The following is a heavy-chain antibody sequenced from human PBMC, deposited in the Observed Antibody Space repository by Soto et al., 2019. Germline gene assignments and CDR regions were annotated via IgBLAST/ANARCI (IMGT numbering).Heavy chain of an antibody. V-gene: IGHV3-48*02. CDR2: ISSSSSTI. CDR1: GFTFSSYS. Sequence: EVQLVESGGGLVQPGGSLRLSCAASGFTFSSYSMNWVRQAPGKGLEWVSYISSSSSTIYYADSVKGRFTISRDNAKNSLYLQMNSRGDEDTSVYYCARDYDGYSYGYSPAAFDIWGQGTMVTVSS. J-gene: IGHJ3*02. CDR3: ARDYDGYSYGYSPAAFDI. D-gene: IGHD5-18*01.